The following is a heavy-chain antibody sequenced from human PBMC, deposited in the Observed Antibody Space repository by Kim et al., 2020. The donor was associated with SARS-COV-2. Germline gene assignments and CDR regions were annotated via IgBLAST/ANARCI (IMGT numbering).Heavy chain of an antibody. J-gene: IGHJ6*02. CDR3: ARDTAPYGMDV. CDR2: INHSGST. CDR1: GGSFSGYY. D-gene: IGHD5-18*01. Sequence: SETLSLTCAVYGGSFSGYYWSWIRQPPGKGLEWIGEINHSGSTNYNPSLKSRVTISVDTSKNQFSLKLSSVTAADTAVYYCARDTAPYGMDVWGQGTTV. V-gene: IGHV4-34*01.